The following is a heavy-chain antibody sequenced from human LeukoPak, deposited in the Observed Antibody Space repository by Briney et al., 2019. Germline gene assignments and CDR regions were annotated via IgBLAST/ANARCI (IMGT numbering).Heavy chain of an antibody. CDR1: GFTFSSYW. J-gene: IGHJ4*02. V-gene: IGHV3-7*01. CDR2: IKQDGREK. Sequence: GGSLRLSCAASGFTFSSYWLSWVGQAPGKGLEGVANIKQDGREKYYVRSVKGRLTIARDNAKNSLYLQMNSLRAEDTAVYYCARDPGYCSGGSCYFDYWGQETLVTVSS. D-gene: IGHD2-15*01. CDR3: ARDPGYCSGGSCYFDY.